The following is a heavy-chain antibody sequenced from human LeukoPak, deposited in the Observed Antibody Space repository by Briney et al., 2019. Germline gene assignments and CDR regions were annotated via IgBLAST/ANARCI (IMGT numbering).Heavy chain of an antibody. Sequence: TGGSLRLSCAASGFTFSSYAMSWVRQAPGKGLEWVSAISGSGGSTYYADSVKGRFTISRDNSKNTLYLQMNSLRAEDTAVYYCARVYSSGWKIYGMDVWGQGTTVTVSS. D-gene: IGHD6-19*01. CDR2: ISGSGGST. CDR1: GFTFSSYA. J-gene: IGHJ6*02. CDR3: ARVYSSGWKIYGMDV. V-gene: IGHV3-23*01.